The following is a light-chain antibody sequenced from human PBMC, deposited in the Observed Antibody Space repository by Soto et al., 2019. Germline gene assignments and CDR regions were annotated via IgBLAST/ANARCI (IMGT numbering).Light chain of an antibody. CDR1: QSVSSY. V-gene: IGKV3-11*01. CDR2: DAS. Sequence: ILLTQSPATLSLSPGERATLSCSAIQSVSSYLAWYQQKPGQAPRLLIYDASNRATGIPARFSGSGSGTDFTLTISSLEPEDFAVYYCQQRSNWPPEVTFGQGTRLEIK. J-gene: IGKJ5*01. CDR3: QQRSNWPPEVT.